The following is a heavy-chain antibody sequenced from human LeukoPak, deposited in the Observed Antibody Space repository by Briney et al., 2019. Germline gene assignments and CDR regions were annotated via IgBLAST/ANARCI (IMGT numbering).Heavy chain of an antibody. CDR3: ARRDLSSYGSGSSFDY. CDR2: INHSGST. CDR1: GGSFSGYY. V-gene: IGHV4-34*01. Sequence: SETLSLTCAVYGGSFSGYYWSWIRQPPGKGLEWIGEINHSGSTYYNPSLKSRVTISVDTSKNQFSLKLSSVTAADTAVYYCARRDLSSYGSGSSFDYWGQGTLVTVSS. J-gene: IGHJ4*02. D-gene: IGHD3-10*01.